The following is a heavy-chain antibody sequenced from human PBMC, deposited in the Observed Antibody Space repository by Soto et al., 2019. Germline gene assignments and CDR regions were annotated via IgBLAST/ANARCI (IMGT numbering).Heavy chain of an antibody. V-gene: IGHV3-30*18. Sequence: PGGSLRLSCAASGFTFSSYGMHWVRQAPGKGLEWVAVISYDGSNKYYADSVKGRFTISRDNSKNTLYLQMNSLRAEDTAVYYCAKGEGSGYYFDYWGQGTLVTV. CDR2: ISYDGSNK. CDR3: AKGEGSGYYFDY. J-gene: IGHJ4*02. D-gene: IGHD3-22*01. CDR1: GFTFSSYG.